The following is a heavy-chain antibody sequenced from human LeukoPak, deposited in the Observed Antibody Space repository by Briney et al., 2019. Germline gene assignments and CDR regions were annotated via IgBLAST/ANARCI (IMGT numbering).Heavy chain of an antibody. CDR1: GFTVSSNY. Sequence: GGSLRLSCAASGFTVSSNYMSWVRQAPGKGLEWVSVICSGGSTYYADSVKGRFTISRDNSKNTLYLQMNSLRAEDTAVYYCARLLWFGDYDFDYWGQGTLVTVSS. J-gene: IGHJ4*02. D-gene: IGHD3-10*01. V-gene: IGHV3-53*01. CDR2: ICSGGST. CDR3: ARLLWFGDYDFDY.